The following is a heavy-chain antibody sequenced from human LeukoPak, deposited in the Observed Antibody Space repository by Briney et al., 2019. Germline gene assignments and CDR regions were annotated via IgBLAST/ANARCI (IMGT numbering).Heavy chain of an antibody. Sequence: SETLSLTCIVSGGSVRNYYWTWIRQPAGKGLQWIGRIYTNGTTNYSPSLKSRVTMSVDMSKNQFSLKLNSVTAADTAVYYCAKEDIVVVTKSIHYGMDVWGQGTTVTVSS. CDR1: GGSVRNYY. V-gene: IGHV4-4*07. J-gene: IGHJ6*02. CDR3: AKEDIVVVTKSIHYGMDV. CDR2: IYTNGTT. D-gene: IGHD2-15*01.